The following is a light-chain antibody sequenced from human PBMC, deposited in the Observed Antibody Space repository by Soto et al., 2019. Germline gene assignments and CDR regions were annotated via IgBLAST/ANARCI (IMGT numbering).Light chain of an antibody. CDR2: EVS. J-gene: IGLJ2*01. CDR3: TSYAGSNNLVV. V-gene: IGLV2-8*01. CDR1: SSDVGGYNY. Sequence: QSALAQPPSASGSPGQSVTTSRTGSSSDVGGYNYVSWYQQHPGKAPKLMIYEVSKRPSGVPDRFSGSKSGNTASLTVSGLQAEDEADYYCTSYAGSNNLVVFGGGTKLTVL.